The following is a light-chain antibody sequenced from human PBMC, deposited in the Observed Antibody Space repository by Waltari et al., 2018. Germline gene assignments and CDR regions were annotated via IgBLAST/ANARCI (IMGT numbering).Light chain of an antibody. J-gene: IGLJ3*02. Sequence: QLVLTQSPSASASLGASVKLTCTLSSGHSSNIGAWHQQQPEKGPRFLMKVNSDGSHSKGDEIPDRFSGSSSGAERYLTISTVQSEDEAVYYCQTGGHGTWVFGGGTKLTVL. CDR3: QTGGHGTWV. V-gene: IGLV4-69*02. CDR1: SGHSSNI. CDR2: VNSDGSH.